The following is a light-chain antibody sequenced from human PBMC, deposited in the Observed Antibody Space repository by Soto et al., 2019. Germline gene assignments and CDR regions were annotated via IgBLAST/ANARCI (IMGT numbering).Light chain of an antibody. CDR1: QSVSSSY. Sequence: EIVLTQSPGTLSLSPGERATLSCRASQSVSSSYLAWYQQKPGQAPRLLIYQTSLRAAGIPARFSASGSGTDFTLTISDVQPEDFALYYCHQRQSWPRTFGQGTKVDI. CDR2: QTS. J-gene: IGKJ1*01. V-gene: IGKV3D-20*02. CDR3: HQRQSWPRT.